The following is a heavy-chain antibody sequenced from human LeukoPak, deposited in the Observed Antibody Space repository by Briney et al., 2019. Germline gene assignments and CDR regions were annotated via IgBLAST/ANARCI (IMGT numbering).Heavy chain of an antibody. V-gene: IGHV4-34*01. J-gene: IGHJ4*02. D-gene: IGHD6-6*01. Sequence: PSETLSLTCAVYGGSFSGYYWSWIRQPPGKGLEWIGEINHSGSTNYNPSLKSRVTISVDTSKNQFSLKLSSVTAADTAVYYCARRSRAARLPRVFDYWGQGTLVTVSS. CDR1: GGSFSGYY. CDR2: INHSGST. CDR3: ARRSRAARLPRVFDY.